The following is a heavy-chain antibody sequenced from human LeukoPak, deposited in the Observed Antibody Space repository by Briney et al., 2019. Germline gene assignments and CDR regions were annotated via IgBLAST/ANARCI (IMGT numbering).Heavy chain of an antibody. CDR1: GYTFTNYH. Sequence: ASVKVSCKASGYTFTNYHINWVRQASGQGLEWMTWINPDTGDKGYARKFQDRVTITTDTSISTAYLELSSLSSEDTAVYFCARTTSMTASGYDYWGQGTLVTVSS. CDR3: ARTTSMTASGYDY. V-gene: IGHV1-8*03. J-gene: IGHJ4*02. CDR2: INPDTGDK. D-gene: IGHD2-21*02.